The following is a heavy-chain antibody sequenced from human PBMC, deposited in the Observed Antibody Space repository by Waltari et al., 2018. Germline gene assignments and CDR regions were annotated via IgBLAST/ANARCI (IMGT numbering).Heavy chain of an antibody. CDR2: IDPSDGST. V-gene: IGHV1-46*01. J-gene: IGHJ4*02. CDR3: ARRKAYFDS. CDR1: GYTFTSHY. Sequence: QVQLVQSGAEVKKPGASGKVACEASGYTFTSHYVHWVRQAPGQGLDWMGVIDPSDGSTSYAQKFQGRVTMTRDTSTSTVYMEMSSLTSEDTAVYYCARRKAYFDSWGQGTLVTVSS.